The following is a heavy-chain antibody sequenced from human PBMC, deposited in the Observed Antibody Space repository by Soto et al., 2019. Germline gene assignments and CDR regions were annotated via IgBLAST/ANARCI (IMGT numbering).Heavy chain of an antibody. Sequence: GGSLRLSCAASGFTFSSYAMSWVRQAPGKGLEWVSAISGSGGSTYYADSVKGRFTISRDNSKNTLYLQMNSLRAEDTAVYYCAKMLLWFGETPTFEYWGQGTLVTVSS. CDR1: GFTFSSYA. CDR2: ISGSGGST. V-gene: IGHV3-23*01. CDR3: AKMLLWFGETPTFEY. D-gene: IGHD3-10*01. J-gene: IGHJ4*02.